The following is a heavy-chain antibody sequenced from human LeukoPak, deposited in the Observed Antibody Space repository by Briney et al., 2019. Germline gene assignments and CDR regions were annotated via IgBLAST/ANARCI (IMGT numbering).Heavy chain of an antibody. CDR2: INPSGGST. CDR3: ARDWGIAVAGTGHIDY. D-gene: IGHD6-19*01. CDR1: GYTFTSYY. V-gene: IGHV1-46*01. Sequence: ASVKVSCKASGYTFTSYYMHWVRQAPGQGLEWIGIINPSGGSTSYAQKFQGRVTMTRDTSTSTVYMELSSLRSEDTAVYYCARDWGIAVAGTGHIDYWGQGTLVTVSS. J-gene: IGHJ4*02.